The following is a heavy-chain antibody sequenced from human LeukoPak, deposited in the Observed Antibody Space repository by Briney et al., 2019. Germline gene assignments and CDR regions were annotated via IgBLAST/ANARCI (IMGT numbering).Heavy chain of an antibody. CDR2: IWYDGSNK. CDR1: GFSFSSYA. CDR3: AREYTAMAALDY. V-gene: IGHV3-33*01. J-gene: IGHJ4*02. Sequence: GPSLTLSCAAFGFSFSSYAMDWARHDPRKGLEWVAVIWYDGSNKYYADSVKGRFTISRDNSKNTLYLQMNSLRAEDTAVYYCAREYTAMAALDYWGQGTLVSVSS. D-gene: IGHD5-18*01.